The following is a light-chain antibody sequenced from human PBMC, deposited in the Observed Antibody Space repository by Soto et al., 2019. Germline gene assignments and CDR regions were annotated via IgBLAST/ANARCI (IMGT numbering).Light chain of an antibody. CDR1: QGIRSA. CDR3: QHCNTYPWT. J-gene: IGKJ1*01. V-gene: IGKV1-13*02. CDR2: KAS. Sequence: AIQVTQSPSSLSASVGDRVTITCRTSQGIRSALGWYQQKPGKAPKLLIHKASSLESGVPSRFSGSGSGTEFTLTISSLQPDDFATYYCQHCNTYPWTFGQGTKVDIK.